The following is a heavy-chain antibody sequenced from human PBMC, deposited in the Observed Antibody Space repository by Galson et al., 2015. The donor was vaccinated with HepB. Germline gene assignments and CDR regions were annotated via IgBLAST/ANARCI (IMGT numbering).Heavy chain of an antibody. Sequence: QSGAEVKKPGESLRISCKGSGYSFTSYWISWVRQMPGKGLEWMGRIDPSDSYTNYSPSFQGHVTISADKSISTAYLQWSSLKASDTAMYYCARDSSSGWDLEEYYGMDVWGQGTTVTVSS. CDR2: IDPSDSYT. CDR3: ARDSSSGWDLEEYYGMDV. CDR1: GYSFTSYW. D-gene: IGHD6-19*01. V-gene: IGHV5-10-1*01. J-gene: IGHJ6*02.